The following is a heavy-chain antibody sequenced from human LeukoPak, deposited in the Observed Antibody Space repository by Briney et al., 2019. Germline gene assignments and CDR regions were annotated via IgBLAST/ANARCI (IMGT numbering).Heavy chain of an antibody. CDR3: ARVPAVSYAFDI. J-gene: IGHJ3*02. Sequence: GGSLRLSCAASGFTFSSYWMHWVRQAPGKGLVWVSRINSDGSSTSYADSVKGRFTISRDNAKNTLYLQMNSLRAEDTAVYYCARVPAVSYAFDIWGQGTMVTVSS. CDR1: GFTFSSYW. D-gene: IGHD6-19*01. V-gene: IGHV3-74*01. CDR2: INSDGSST.